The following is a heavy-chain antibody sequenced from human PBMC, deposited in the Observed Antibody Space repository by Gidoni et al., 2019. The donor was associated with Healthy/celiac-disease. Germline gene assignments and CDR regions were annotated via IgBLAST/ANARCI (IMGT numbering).Heavy chain of an antibody. V-gene: IGHV4-39*01. CDR1: GGSISSSSYY. Sequence: QLQLQESGPGLVKPSETLSLTCTVSGGSISSSSYYWGWIRQPPGKGLEWIGSIYYSGSTSYNPSLKSRVTISVDTSKNQFSLKLSSVTAADTAVYYCARRENPYFDYWGQGTLVTVSS. J-gene: IGHJ4*02. CDR3: ARRENPYFDY. CDR2: IYYSGST.